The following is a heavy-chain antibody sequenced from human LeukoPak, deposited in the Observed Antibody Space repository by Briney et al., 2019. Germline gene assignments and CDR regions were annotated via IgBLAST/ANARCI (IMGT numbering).Heavy chain of an antibody. D-gene: IGHD3-22*01. Sequence: GGSLRLSCAASGFTFDDYAMHWVRQAPGKGLEWVSLISGDGGSTYYADSVKGRFTISRDNSKNSLYLQMNSLRTEDTALYYCAKDISPYYDNHAFDIRGQGTMVTVSS. CDR1: GFTFDDYA. CDR2: ISGDGGST. CDR3: AKDISPYYDNHAFDI. J-gene: IGHJ3*02. V-gene: IGHV3-43*02.